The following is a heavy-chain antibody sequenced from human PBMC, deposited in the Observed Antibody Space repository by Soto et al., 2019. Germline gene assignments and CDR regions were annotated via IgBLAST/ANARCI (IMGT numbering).Heavy chain of an antibody. Sequence: QVQLVQSGAEVKKPGSSVKVSCKASGGTFSSYTISWVRQAPGQGLEWMGRIIPILGIANYAQKFQGRVTITADKSTSTAYMELSSLRSEDTAVYYCARDDSVAGTHDYWGPGTLVTVSS. CDR2: IIPILGIA. CDR1: GGTFSSYT. CDR3: ARDDSVAGTHDY. D-gene: IGHD6-19*01. J-gene: IGHJ4*02. V-gene: IGHV1-69*08.